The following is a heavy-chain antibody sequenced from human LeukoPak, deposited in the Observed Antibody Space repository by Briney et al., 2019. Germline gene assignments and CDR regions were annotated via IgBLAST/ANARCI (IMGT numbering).Heavy chain of an antibody. CDR3: ARVEDSSGYFDY. D-gene: IGHD3-22*01. Sequence: SETLSLTYAVSGGSISSSNWWSWVRQPPGKGLEWIGEIYHSGSTNYNPSLKSRVTISVDKSKNQFSLKLSSVTAADTAVYYCARVEDSSGYFDYWGQGTLVTVSS. CDR1: GGSISSSNW. CDR2: IYHSGST. J-gene: IGHJ4*02. V-gene: IGHV4-4*02.